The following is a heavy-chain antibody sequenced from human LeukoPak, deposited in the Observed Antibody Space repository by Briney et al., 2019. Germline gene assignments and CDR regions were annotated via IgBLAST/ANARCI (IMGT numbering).Heavy chain of an antibody. Sequence: KSGGSLRLSCAASGFTFSSYAMSWVRQAPGKGLEWVSGISGSGGNTYYADSVKGRFAISIDNSNNPLFLQMNSLRAEDTAVYYCAKGSYSSGRDAFDIWGQGTMVTVSS. CDR1: GFTFSSYA. V-gene: IGHV3-23*01. CDR3: AKGSYSSGRDAFDI. D-gene: IGHD6-19*01. CDR2: ISGSGGNT. J-gene: IGHJ3*02.